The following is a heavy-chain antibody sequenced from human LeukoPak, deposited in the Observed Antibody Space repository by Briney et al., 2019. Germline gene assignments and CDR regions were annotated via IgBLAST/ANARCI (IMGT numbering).Heavy chain of an antibody. CDR2: IIPILGIA. CDR3: ARAGDGIGGYAFDI. D-gene: IGHD3-10*01. V-gene: IGHV1-69*04. Sequence: ASVKVSCKASGGTFNSYAISWVRQARGQGLEWMGRIIPILGIANYAQKFQGRVTITADKSTSTAYMELSSLRSEDTAVYYCARAGDGIGGYAFDIWGQGTMVTVSS. J-gene: IGHJ3*02. CDR1: GGTFNSYA.